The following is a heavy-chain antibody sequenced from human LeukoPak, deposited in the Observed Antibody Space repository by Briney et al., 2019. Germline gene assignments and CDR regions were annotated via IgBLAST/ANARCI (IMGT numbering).Heavy chain of an antibody. CDR1: GFTCSRYS. D-gene: IGHD6-13*01. V-gene: IGHV3-30-3*01. Sequence: GGSLRLSCAASGFTCSRYSMHWVRQAPGKGLEWVAVLSYDGSNEYYTDSVKGRFTISRDNSKNTLLLQMNSLRIEDTAEYYCARDAPSPGAAHSSSYYFDYWGQGTLVTVSS. CDR3: ARDAPSPGAAHSSSYYFDY. CDR2: LSYDGSNE. J-gene: IGHJ4*02.